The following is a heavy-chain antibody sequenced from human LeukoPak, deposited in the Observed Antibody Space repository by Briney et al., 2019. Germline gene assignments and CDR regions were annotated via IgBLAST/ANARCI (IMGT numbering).Heavy chain of an antibody. V-gene: IGHV4-31*03. D-gene: IGHD6-13*01. CDR3: ARGQQLVPVDY. J-gene: IGHJ4*02. CDR1: GGSISSGGYY. CDR2: IYYSGST. Sequence: SQTLSLTCTVSGGSISSGGYYWSWIRQHPGKGLERIGYIYYSGSTYYNPSLKSRVTISVDTSKNQFSLKLSSVTAADTAVYYCARGQQLVPVDYWGQGTLVTVSS.